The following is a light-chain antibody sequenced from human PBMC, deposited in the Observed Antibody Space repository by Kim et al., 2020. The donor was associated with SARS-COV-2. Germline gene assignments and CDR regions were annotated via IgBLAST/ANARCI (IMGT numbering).Light chain of an antibody. CDR1: QSVSSY. CDR2: DAS. J-gene: IGKJ2*01. V-gene: IGKV3-11*01. CDR3: QQRSNWPT. Sequence: LSSAPGDRATLSCRASQSVSSYLAWYQQKPGQAPRLLIYDASNRATGIPARFSGSGSGTDFTLTISSLEPVDFAVYYCQQRSNWPTFGQGTKLEI.